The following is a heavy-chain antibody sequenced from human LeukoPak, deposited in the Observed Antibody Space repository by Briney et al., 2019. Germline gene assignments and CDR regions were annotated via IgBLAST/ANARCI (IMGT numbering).Heavy chain of an antibody. CDR2: IHYSVST. D-gene: IGHD4-11*01. CDR1: SGSISSGDYY. J-gene: IGHJ5*02. V-gene: IGHV4-31*03. CDR3: ARAHYTDPNWFDP. Sequence: SETLSLTCTVSSGSISSGDYYWSWIRQQPGKGLEWIGYIHYSVSTYYNPSLKSRVTISVDTSKNQFSLKMRSVTAADTAVYYCARAHYTDPNWFDPWGQGTLVTVSS.